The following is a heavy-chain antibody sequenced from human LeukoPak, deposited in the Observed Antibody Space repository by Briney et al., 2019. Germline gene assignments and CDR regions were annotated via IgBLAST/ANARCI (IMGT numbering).Heavy chain of an antibody. V-gene: IGHV3-23*01. CDR2: ISGNGAST. CDR1: GFTFSSYA. CDR3: AKADCSSASCSRGDDD. Sequence: GGSLRLSCAASGFTFSSYAMSWVRQAPGKGLEWVSTISGNGASTYYADSVKGRFTISRDNSKSTLYLQMSGLRAEDTAVYYCAKADCSSASCSRGDDDWGQGTLVTVSS. D-gene: IGHD2-2*01. J-gene: IGHJ4*02.